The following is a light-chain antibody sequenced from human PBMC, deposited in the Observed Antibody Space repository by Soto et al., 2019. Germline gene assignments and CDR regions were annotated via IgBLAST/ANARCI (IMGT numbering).Light chain of an antibody. J-gene: IGKJ4*01. CDR1: QSVASTY. CDR3: QQYGSSPLT. Sequence: EIVLTQSPDTVSLTPGERATLSCRASQSVASTYLGWYQQKPGQAPRLLIYGTSSRATGIPDRFSGSGSGTDFTLTISRLEPEDLAVYYCQQYGSSPLTFGGGTKVQIK. CDR2: GTS. V-gene: IGKV3-20*01.